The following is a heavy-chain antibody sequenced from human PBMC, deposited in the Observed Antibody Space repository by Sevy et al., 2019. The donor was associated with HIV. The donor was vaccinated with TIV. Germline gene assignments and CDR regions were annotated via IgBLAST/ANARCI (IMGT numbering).Heavy chain of an antibody. Sequence: SETLSLTCTVSGGSISSSSYYWGWIRQPPGKGLEWIGSIYYSGSTYYNPSLKSRVTISVDTSKNQFSLKLSSVTAADMAVYYCARLPYCDYWGQGTLVTVSS. V-gene: IGHV4-39*01. CDR1: GGSISSSSYY. D-gene: IGHD2-15*01. J-gene: IGHJ4*02. CDR2: IYYSGST. CDR3: ARLPYCDY.